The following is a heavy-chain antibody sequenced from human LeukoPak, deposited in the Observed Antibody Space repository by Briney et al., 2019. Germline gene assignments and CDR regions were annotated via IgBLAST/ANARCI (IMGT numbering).Heavy chain of an antibody. CDR3: ARDASIVVVITTVGQAFDI. Sequence: PSETLSLTCTVSGGSISSYYWSWIRQPPGKGLEWIGYIYYSGSTNYNPSLKSRVTISVETSKNQFSLKLSSVTAADTAVYYCARDASIVVVITTVGQAFDIWGQGTMVTVSS. D-gene: IGHD3-22*01. V-gene: IGHV4-59*12. CDR1: GGSISSYY. CDR2: IYYSGST. J-gene: IGHJ3*02.